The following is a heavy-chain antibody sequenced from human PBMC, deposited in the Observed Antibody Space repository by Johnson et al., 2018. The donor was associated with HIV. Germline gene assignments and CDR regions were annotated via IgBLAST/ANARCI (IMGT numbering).Heavy chain of an antibody. D-gene: IGHD4-17*01. CDR3: ARDRGTVTTAQMAFDI. CDR1: GFTFDDYG. CDR2: MTWTGGST. Sequence: EVQLVESGGGVVRPGGSLRLSCAASGFTFDDYGMSWVRQASGQGLEGGSGMTWTGGSTGYADSVKGRFPISRDNAKNSLYLQINSLRAEDTALYYCARDRGTVTTAQMAFDIWGQGTMVTVSS. V-gene: IGHV3-20*04. J-gene: IGHJ3*02.